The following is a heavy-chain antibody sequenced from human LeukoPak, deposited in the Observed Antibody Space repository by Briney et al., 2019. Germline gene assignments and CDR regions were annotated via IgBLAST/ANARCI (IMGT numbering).Heavy chain of an antibody. Sequence: GGSLRLSCAASGFTFSSYAMSWVRQAPGEGREGVSAISGSGGSTYYADSGMGRFKTTSDNSKNLLYLKMNSLSAEDTAVYYCAKNREMATIGYWGQGTLVTVSS. CDR2: ISGSGGST. V-gene: IGHV3-23*01. CDR3: AKNREMATIGY. CDR1: GFTFSSYA. J-gene: IGHJ4*02. D-gene: IGHD5-24*01.